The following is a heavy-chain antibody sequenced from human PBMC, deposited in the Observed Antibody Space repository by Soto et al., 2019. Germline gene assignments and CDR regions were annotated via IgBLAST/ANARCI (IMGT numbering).Heavy chain of an antibody. CDR3: AISSGYADWFDP. V-gene: IGHV4-31*03. CDR1: GGSISSGGYY. CDR2: IYYSGST. J-gene: IGHJ5*02. D-gene: IGHD3-22*01. Sequence: SETLSLTCTVSGGSISSGGYYWSWIRQHPGKGLEWIGYIYYSGSTYYNPSLKSRVTISVDTSKNQFSLKLRSVTAADTAVYYCAISSGYADWFDPWGQGNLVTVSS.